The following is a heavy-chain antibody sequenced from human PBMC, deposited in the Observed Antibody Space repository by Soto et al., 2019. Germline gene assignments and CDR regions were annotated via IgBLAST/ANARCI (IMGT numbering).Heavy chain of an antibody. Sequence: ASVKVSCKASGYTFTGYYMHWVRQAPGQGLEWMGWINPNSGGTNYAQKFQGWVTMTRDTSISTAYMELSRLRSDDTAVYYCARDGAGTPYYYYGMDVWGQVTTVTVSS. CDR2: INPNSGGT. J-gene: IGHJ6*02. D-gene: IGHD6-13*01. V-gene: IGHV1-2*04. CDR1: GYTFTGYY. CDR3: ARDGAGTPYYYYGMDV.